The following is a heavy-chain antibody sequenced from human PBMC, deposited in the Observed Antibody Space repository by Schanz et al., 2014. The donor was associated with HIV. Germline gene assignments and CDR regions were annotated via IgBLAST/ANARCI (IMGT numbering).Heavy chain of an antibody. Sequence: QVPLVQSGAEVKKPGSSVKVSCTASGDTFRRYSIHWVRQGPGQGLEWMGGIIPMFGTTKYPQRLQGRVTIIADKSTTTAYMELSNLRSEDTAVYFCARARAKIEGRPVGNWFDPWGQGTLVTVSS. CDR2: IIPMFGTT. CDR3: ARARAKIEGRPVGNWFDP. V-gene: IGHV1-69*14. CDR1: GDTFRRYS. D-gene: IGHD6-6*01. J-gene: IGHJ5*02.